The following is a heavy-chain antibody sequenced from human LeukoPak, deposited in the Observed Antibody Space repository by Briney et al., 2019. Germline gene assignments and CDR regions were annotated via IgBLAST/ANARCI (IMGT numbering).Heavy chain of an antibody. CDR3: ARGGLWTKHNDY. CDR1: GYTFTGYY. V-gene: IGHV1-2*02. Sequence: ASVKVSCKASGYTFTGYYMHWVRQAPGQGLEWMGWINPNSGGTNYAQKLQGRVTMTTDTSTSTAYMELRSLRSDDTAVYYCARGGLWTKHNDYWGQGTLVTVSS. CDR2: INPNSGGT. D-gene: IGHD3/OR15-3a*01. J-gene: IGHJ4*02.